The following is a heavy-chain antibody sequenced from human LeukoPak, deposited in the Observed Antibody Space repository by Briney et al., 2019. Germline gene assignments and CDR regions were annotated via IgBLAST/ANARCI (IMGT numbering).Heavy chain of an antibody. CDR3: ARDGVRARYFTTLDAFDI. CDR1: GGSISSSSYY. Sequence: SETLSLTCTVSGGSISSSSYYWGWIRQPPGKGLEWIGSIYYSGSTYYNPSLKSRVTISIDTSKNQFSLKLSSVTAADTAVYYCARDGVRARYFTTLDAFDIWGQGTMVTVSS. D-gene: IGHD3-9*01. J-gene: IGHJ3*02. CDR2: IYYSGST. V-gene: IGHV4-39*07.